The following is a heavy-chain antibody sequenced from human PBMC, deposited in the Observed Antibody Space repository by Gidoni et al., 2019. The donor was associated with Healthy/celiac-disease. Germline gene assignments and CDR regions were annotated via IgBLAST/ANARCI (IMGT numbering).Heavy chain of an antibody. CDR1: GFTFSSYA. Sequence: AASGFTFSSYAMSWVRQAPGKGLEWVSAISGSCGSTYYADSVEGRFTISRDNSKNTLYLQMNSLRAEDTAVYYCAKDVPFYYDSSGYYRGWTFDYWGQGTLVTVSS. D-gene: IGHD3-22*01. CDR3: AKDVPFYYDSSGYYRGWTFDY. V-gene: IGHV3-23*01. J-gene: IGHJ4*02. CDR2: ISGSCGST.